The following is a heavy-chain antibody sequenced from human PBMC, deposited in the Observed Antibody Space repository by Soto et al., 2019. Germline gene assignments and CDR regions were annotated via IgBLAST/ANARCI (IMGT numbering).Heavy chain of an antibody. V-gene: IGHV3-23*01. CDR3: AKDSPGMIVVVINAY. Sequence: PGGSLRLSCTASGFTFSSYAMTWVRQAPGKGLEWVSTISGSGVSIYYADSVKGRFTISRDNSKNTLYLQMNSLRADDTAVYYCAKDSPGMIVVVINAYWGQGTLVTVSS. D-gene: IGHD3-22*01. CDR2: ISGSGVSI. CDR1: GFTFSSYA. J-gene: IGHJ4*02.